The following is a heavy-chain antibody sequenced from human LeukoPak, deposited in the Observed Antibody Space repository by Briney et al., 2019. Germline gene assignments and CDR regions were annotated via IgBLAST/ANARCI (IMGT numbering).Heavy chain of an antibody. J-gene: IGHJ4*02. Sequence: GGSLRLSCAASAFTFSTYWMHWIRQGPGKGLVWVSRINSDGSSTTYADSVKGRFTISRDNSKSTLYLQMNSLRAEDTAVYYCATGGSGWYRGYFDYWGQGTLVTVSS. CDR2: INSDGSST. CDR3: ATGGSGWYRGYFDY. V-gene: IGHV3-74*01. D-gene: IGHD6-19*01. CDR1: AFTFSTYW.